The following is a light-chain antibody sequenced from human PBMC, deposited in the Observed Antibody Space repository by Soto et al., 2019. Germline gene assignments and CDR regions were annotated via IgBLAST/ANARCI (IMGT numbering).Light chain of an antibody. CDR2: DAS. Sequence: DIPMTQSPSSLSASVGDRITITCQASQDISNYLSWYQQKPGKAPNLLIHDASNLETGVPSRFSGSGSGTDFTFTISSLQPEDIATYYCQQYDNLPYSFGQGTKLEIK. CDR3: QQYDNLPYS. J-gene: IGKJ2*03. CDR1: QDISNY. V-gene: IGKV1-33*01.